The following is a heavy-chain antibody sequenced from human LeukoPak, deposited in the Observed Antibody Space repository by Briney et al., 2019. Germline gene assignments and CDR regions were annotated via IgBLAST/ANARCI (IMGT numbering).Heavy chain of an antibody. J-gene: IGHJ6*04. V-gene: IGHV1-3*03. CDR1: GYTFTSYA. Sequence: ASVKVSCKASGYTFTSYAMHWVRQAPGQRLEWMGWINAGNGNTKYSQEFQGRVTITRDTSASTAYMELSSLRSEDTAVYYCARGRDGYNFGFGVIMDVWGKGTTVTVSS. CDR2: INAGNGNT. D-gene: IGHD5-24*01. CDR3: ARGRDGYNFGFGVIMDV.